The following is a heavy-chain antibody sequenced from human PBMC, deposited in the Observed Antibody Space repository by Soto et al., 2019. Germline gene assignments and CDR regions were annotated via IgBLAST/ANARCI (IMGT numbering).Heavy chain of an antibody. CDR3: ARDKWISSPNPAAFQH. CDR2: ISAYNGNT. CDR1: GYTLISYG. D-gene: IGHD2-2*01. V-gene: IGHV1-18*01. J-gene: IGHJ1*01. Sequence: QVQLVQSGAEVKKPGASVKVSCKASGYTLISYGISWVRQAPGQGPEWMGWISAYNGNTNYAEKLQGRVTMITDTSTSTAYMELRSLRTDDTGVYYCARDKWISSPNPAAFQHWGQGSLVTVSP.